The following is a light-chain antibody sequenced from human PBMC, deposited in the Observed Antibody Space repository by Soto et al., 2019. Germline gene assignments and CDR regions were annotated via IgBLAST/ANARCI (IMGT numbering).Light chain of an antibody. V-gene: IGLV2-14*01. J-gene: IGLJ2*01. CDR2: QVS. Sequence: QSAPTQPASVSGSPGQSITISCTGTSSDVGGYNYVSWYQQHPGKAPKLVISQVSNRPSGVSNRFSGSKSGNTAFLTISGLQAEDEADYYCWSYAGRRTFEVFGGGTKLTVL. CDR1: SSDVGGYNY. CDR3: WSYAGRRTFEV.